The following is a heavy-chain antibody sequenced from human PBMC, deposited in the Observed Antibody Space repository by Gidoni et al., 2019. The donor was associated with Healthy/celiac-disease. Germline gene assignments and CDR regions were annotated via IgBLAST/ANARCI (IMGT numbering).Heavy chain of an antibody. Sequence: QVQLPQWGAGVFKPSETLSPTCAVYCGSFSGYYWSWIRQPPGKGLEWIGEINHSGSNNYNPSLKSRVTISVVTSKNQFSLKLSSVTAADTAVYYCARHRKVGANGAFDIWGQGTMVTVSS. CDR1: CGSFSGYY. V-gene: IGHV4-34*01. CDR2: INHSGSN. D-gene: IGHD1-26*01. J-gene: IGHJ3*02. CDR3: ARHRKVGANGAFDI.